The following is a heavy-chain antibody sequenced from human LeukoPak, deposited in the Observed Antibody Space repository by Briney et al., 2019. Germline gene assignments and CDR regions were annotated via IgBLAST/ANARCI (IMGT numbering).Heavy chain of an antibody. V-gene: IGHV1-2*02. Sequence: ASVKVSCKASGYTFTGYYMHWVRQAPGQGLEWMGWINPNSGGTNYTQKFQGRVTMTRDTSISTAYMELSRLRSDDTAVYYCAREDFVVLLFDYWGQGTLVTVSS. CDR3: AREDFVVLLFDY. CDR2: INPNSGGT. D-gene: IGHD2-21*01. J-gene: IGHJ4*02. CDR1: GYTFTGYY.